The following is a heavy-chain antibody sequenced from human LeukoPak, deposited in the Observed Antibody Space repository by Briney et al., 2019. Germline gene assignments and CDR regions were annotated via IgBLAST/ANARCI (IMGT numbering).Heavy chain of an antibody. V-gene: IGHV3-23*01. CDR3: AKGTKDHCSGGYSYPLDV. Sequence: GGSLRLSCTATGFTFSSFAMAWVRQAPGKGLERVSGIIGRGGYTYHADSVKGRFTVSRDNSKNTLYLQMNSLTAGDTAVYYCAKGTKDHCSGGYSYPLDVWGQGTAVTVSS. J-gene: IGHJ6*02. CDR1: GFTFSSFA. D-gene: IGHD2-15*01. CDR2: IIGRGGYT.